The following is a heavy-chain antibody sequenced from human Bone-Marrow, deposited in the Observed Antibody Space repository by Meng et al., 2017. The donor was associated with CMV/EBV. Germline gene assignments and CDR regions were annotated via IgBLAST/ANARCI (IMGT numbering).Heavy chain of an antibody. Sequence: ASVKVSCKASGHTFTDYYMHWVRQAPGQGLEWMGWINLNSGGTNYAQKFQGRVTMTRDTSITTAYMELSRLRSDDTAVYYCARGPTIVVVPAAPRWGYFDLWGRGTLVTVSS. J-gene: IGHJ2*01. D-gene: IGHD2-2*01. CDR3: ARGPTIVVVPAAPRWGYFDL. CDR1: GHTFTDYY. CDR2: INLNSGGT. V-gene: IGHV1-2*02.